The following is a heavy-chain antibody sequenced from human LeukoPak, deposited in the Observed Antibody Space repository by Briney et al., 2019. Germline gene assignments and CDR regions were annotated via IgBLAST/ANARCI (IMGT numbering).Heavy chain of an antibody. CDR2: AYNSGTT. D-gene: IGHD6-19*01. CDR1: GDSISSLH. V-gene: IGHV4-59*08. CDR3: AGGLQWLAHDC. Sequence: SETLSLTCTVSGDSISSLHWSWIRQPPGKQLEWIGSAYNSGTTNYNPSLKSRVTISVDTSKNQLSLKLSSVTAADTAMYYCAGGLQWLAHDCWGQGTLVTVSS. J-gene: IGHJ4*02.